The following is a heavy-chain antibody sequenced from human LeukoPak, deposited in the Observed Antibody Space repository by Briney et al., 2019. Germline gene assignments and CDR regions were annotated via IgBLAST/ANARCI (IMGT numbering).Heavy chain of an antibody. CDR2: MNPNSGNT. CDR1: GYTFTSYG. D-gene: IGHD3-16*02. Sequence: ASVKVSCKASGYTFTSYGINWVRQATGQGLEWMGWMNPNSGNTGYAQKFQGRVTMTRNTSISTTYMELSSLRSEDTAVYYCARERSYPTDYYYYGMVVWGQGTTVTVSS. CDR3: ARERSYPTDYYYYGMVV. J-gene: IGHJ6*02. V-gene: IGHV1-8*02.